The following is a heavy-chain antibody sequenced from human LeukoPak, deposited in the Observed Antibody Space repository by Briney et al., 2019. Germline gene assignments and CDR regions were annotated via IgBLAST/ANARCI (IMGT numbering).Heavy chain of an antibody. CDR2: IYTSGST. J-gene: IGHJ3*02. Sequence: PSETLSLTCTVSGGSISSGSYYWSWIRQPAGKGLEWIGRIYTSGSTNYNPSLKSRVTISVDTSKNQFSLKLSSVTAADTAVYYCATSHNDAFDIWGQGTMVTVSS. CDR3: ATSHNDAFDI. CDR1: GGSISSGSYY. V-gene: IGHV4-61*02. D-gene: IGHD2-2*01.